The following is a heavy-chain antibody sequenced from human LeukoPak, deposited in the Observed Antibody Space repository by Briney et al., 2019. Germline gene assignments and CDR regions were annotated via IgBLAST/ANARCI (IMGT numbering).Heavy chain of an antibody. J-gene: IGHJ5*02. CDR2: INPSSGGT. V-gene: IGHV1-2*02. CDR1: GYTFSGYY. Sequence: ASVKVSCKASGYTFSGYYMHWVRQAPGQGLEWMGWINPSSGGTNYALKFQGRVTMTRDTSISTAYTELSRLRSDDTAVYYCARGRKCSNPSCFFWFDPWGQGTLVTVSS. CDR3: ARGRKCSNPSCFFWFDP. D-gene: IGHD2-2*01.